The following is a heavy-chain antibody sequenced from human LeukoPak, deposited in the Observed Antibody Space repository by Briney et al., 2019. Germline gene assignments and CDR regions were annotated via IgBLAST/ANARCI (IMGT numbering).Heavy chain of an antibody. CDR2: ISGSGGST. CDR1: GFTFSSYA. J-gene: IGHJ4*02. CDR3: ARDSGDSQSYFDY. D-gene: IGHD4-17*01. Sequence: GGSLRLSCAASGFTFSSYAMSWVRQAPGKGLEWVSAISGSGGSTYYADSVKGRFTISRDNSKNTLYLQMNSLRAEDTAVYYCARDSGDSQSYFDYWGQGTLVTASS. V-gene: IGHV3-23*01.